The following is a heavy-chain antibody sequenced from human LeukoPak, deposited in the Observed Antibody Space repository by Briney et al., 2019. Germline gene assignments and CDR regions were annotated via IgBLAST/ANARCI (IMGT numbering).Heavy chain of an antibody. Sequence: SETLSLTCTVSGGSISSGGYYWSWIRQHPGKGLEWIGYIYYSGSTYYNPSLKSRVTISVDTSKNQFSLKLSSVTAADTAVYYCARGWPTHIASYSSGWYGRYYFDYWGQGTLVTVSS. CDR1: GGSISSGGYY. D-gene: IGHD6-19*01. CDR3: ARGWPTHIASYSSGWYGRYYFDY. CDR2: IYYSGST. V-gene: IGHV4-31*03. J-gene: IGHJ4*02.